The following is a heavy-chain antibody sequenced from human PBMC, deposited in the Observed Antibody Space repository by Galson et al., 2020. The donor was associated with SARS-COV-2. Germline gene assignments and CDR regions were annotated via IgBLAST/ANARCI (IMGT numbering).Heavy chain of an antibody. Sequence: GESLKISCAASGFTFSSYAMHWVRQAPGKGLEWVAVISYDGSNKYYADSVKGRFTISRDNSKNTLYLQMNSLRAEDTAVYYCARDSRLGEHCDWLFNSDYYYYGMDVWGQGTTVTVSS. CDR3: ARDSRLGEHCDWLFNSDYYYYGMDV. V-gene: IGHV3-30-3*01. CDR1: GFTFSSYA. J-gene: IGHJ6*02. D-gene: IGHD3-9*01. CDR2: ISYDGSNK.